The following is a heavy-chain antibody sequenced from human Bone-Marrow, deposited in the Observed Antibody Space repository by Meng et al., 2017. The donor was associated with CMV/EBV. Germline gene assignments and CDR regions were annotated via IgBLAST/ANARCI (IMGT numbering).Heavy chain of an antibody. J-gene: IGHJ4*02. CDR2: INPNSGGK. Sequence: ASVKVSCKASGYTFNGYYMHWVRQAPGQGLEWMGWINPNSGGKNYAQKFQGRVTMNRDTSISTAYMELSRLRCDDTAVYYCAGERTVGAIFDYWGQGTLVTVSS. D-gene: IGHD1-26*01. CDR1: GYTFNGYY. CDR3: AGERTVGAIFDY. V-gene: IGHV1-2*02.